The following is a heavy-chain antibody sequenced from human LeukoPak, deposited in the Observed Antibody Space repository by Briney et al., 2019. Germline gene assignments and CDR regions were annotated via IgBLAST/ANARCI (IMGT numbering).Heavy chain of an antibody. CDR3: ATYRMEYYFDY. D-gene: IGHD1-26*01. J-gene: IGHJ4*02. CDR1: GFTFSSYA. V-gene: IGHV3-23*01. CDR2: IRGSGGST. Sequence: GGSLRLSCSASGFTFSSYAMSWVRQAPGKGLEWVSAIRGSGGSTYYADSVKGRFTISRDNSKNTLYLQMNSLRAEDTAVYYCATYRMEYYFDYWGQGTPVTVSS.